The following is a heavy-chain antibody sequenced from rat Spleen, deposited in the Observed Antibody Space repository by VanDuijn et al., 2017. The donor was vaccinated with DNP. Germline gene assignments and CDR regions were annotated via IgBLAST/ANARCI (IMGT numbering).Heavy chain of an antibody. CDR3: ASTLVNYGTYGYYAMDA. Sequence: QVQLKESGPGLVQPSQTLSLTCTVSGFSLTSYGVRWVRQPPGKGLEWIAAISSGGSSYFNSALKSRLSVSRDTSRSQAFLQMNSLQTEDTATYYCASTLVNYGTYGYYAMDAWGQGTSVTVSS. V-gene: IGHV2S8*01. D-gene: IGHD1-3*01. CDR2: ISSGGSS. J-gene: IGHJ4*01. CDR1: GFSLTSYG.